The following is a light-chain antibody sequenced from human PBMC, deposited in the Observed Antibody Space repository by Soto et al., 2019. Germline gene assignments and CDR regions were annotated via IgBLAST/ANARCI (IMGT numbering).Light chain of an antibody. J-gene: IGKJ3*01. CDR2: GAS. Sequence: EIVITQSPATLSVSPGERATLSCRASQSVSSNLAWYQQKPGQAPRLLIYGASTGATGITARFSGSGSGTEFTLTISSLQSEDFAFYYCQQYNRWPFTFGPGTRVDI. V-gene: IGKV3-15*01. CDR1: QSVSSN. CDR3: QQYNRWPFT.